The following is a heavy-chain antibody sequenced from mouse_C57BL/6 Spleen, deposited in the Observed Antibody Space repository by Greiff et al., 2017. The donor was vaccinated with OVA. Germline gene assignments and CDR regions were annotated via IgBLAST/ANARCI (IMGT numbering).Heavy chain of an antibody. CDR3: ARGDSNYVGFAY. V-gene: IGHV3-1*01. D-gene: IGHD2-5*01. CDR1: GYSITSGYD. Sequence: DVKLQESGPGMVKPSQSLSLTCTVTGYSITSGYDWHWIRHFPGNKLEWMGYISYSGSTNYNPSLKSRISITHDTSKNHFFLKLNSVTTEDTATYYCARGDSNYVGFAYWGQGTLVTVSA. J-gene: IGHJ3*01. CDR2: ISYSGST.